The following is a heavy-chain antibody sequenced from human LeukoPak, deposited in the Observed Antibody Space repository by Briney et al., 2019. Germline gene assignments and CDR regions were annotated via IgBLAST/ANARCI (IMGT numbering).Heavy chain of an antibody. CDR1: GGTFISYA. CDR3: ARDPDSSGYYGDAFDI. D-gene: IGHD3-22*01. Sequence: GASVKVSCKASGGTFISYAISWVRQAPGQGLEWMGGIIPIFGTANYAQKFQGRVTITADESTSTAYMELSSLRSEDTAVYYCARDPDSSGYYGDAFDIWGQGTMVTVSS. J-gene: IGHJ3*02. CDR2: IIPIFGTA. V-gene: IGHV1-69*13.